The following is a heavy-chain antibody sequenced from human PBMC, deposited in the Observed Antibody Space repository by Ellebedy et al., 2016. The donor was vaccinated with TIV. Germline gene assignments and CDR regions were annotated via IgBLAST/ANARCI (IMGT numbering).Heavy chain of an antibody. CDR2: INRDGSAK. CDR3: GRLGQYVADRGLDS. D-gene: IGHD6-6*01. CDR1: GFTFSDYW. J-gene: IGHJ5*01. Sequence: PGGSLRLSCAASGFTFSDYWMSWVRQAPGKGLQWVANINRDGSAKHYLESLKGRFTISRDNAKNSLNLQLNSLRVEDGALYYCGRLGQYVADRGLDSWGQGTLVTVSS. V-gene: IGHV3-7*03.